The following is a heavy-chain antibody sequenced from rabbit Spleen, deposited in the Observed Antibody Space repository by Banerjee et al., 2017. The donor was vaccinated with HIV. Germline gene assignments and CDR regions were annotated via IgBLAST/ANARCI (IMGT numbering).Heavy chain of an antibody. CDR3: ARNSYGDYYLNL. Sequence: QSLEESGGDLVKPGASLTLTCTASGVSFSSSYYMCWVRQAPGKGLEWIACIYTGSSGSTYYASWAKGRFTISKTSSTTVTLQMTSLTAADTATYFCARNSYGDYYLNLWGPGTLVTVS. CDR2: IYTGSSGST. J-gene: IGHJ4*01. D-gene: IGHD2-1*01. V-gene: IGHV1S40*01. CDR1: GVSFSSSYY.